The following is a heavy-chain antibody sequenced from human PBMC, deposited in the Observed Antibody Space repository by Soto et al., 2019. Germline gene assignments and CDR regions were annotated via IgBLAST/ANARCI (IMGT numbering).Heavy chain of an antibody. V-gene: IGHV4-59*06. CDR1: GGSISGSY. Sequence: SSETLSLTCSVSGGSISGSYWSWIRQHPGKGLEWIGYIYYSGSTYYNPSLKSRVTISVDTSKNQFSLKLSSVTAADTAVYYCASVDTAMVDYYYYGMDVWGQGTTVTVSS. CDR2: IYYSGST. D-gene: IGHD5-18*01. J-gene: IGHJ6*02. CDR3: ASVDTAMVDYYYYGMDV.